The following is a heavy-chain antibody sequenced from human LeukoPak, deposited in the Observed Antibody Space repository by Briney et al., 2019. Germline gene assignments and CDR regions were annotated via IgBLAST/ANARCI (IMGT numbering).Heavy chain of an antibody. CDR2: ISSRSTYI. D-gene: IGHD2-8*02. J-gene: IGHJ4*02. CDR1: GLSFSDYY. Sequence: GGSLRLSCTASGLSFSDYYMSWIRQAPGKGLEWISYISSRSTYISDADSVKGRFTISRDNAKNLLFLQMNSLRVEDTALYYCARGGTGAFDYWGQGILVTVSS. CDR3: ARGGTGAFDY. V-gene: IGHV3-11*06.